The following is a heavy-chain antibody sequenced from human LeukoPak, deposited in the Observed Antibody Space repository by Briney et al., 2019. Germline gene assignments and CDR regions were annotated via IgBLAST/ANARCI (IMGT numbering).Heavy chain of an antibody. CDR1: GFTFRSYA. D-gene: IGHD2-2*01. CDR3: AKDVVPAAINLFDP. Sequence: PGASLRLSCAASGFTFRSYAMSWVRQAPGKGLEWVSAISGSGGSTYYADSVKGRFTISRDNSKNTLYLQMNSLRAEDTAVYYCAKDVVPAAINLFDPWGQGTLVTVSS. CDR2: ISGSGGST. J-gene: IGHJ5*02. V-gene: IGHV3-23*01.